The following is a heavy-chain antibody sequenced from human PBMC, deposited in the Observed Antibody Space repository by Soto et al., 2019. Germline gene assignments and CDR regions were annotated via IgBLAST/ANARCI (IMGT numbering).Heavy chain of an antibody. Sequence: SETLSLTCSVAGGSRSSRGDYWGLIRKHPGQGLEWIGYIYYSGSTYYNPSLRSRVTMSVDTSKNQFSLKLRSVTAADTAVYYCARDLGGLASSPGSYTVLAVWGQGTTVTVSS. J-gene: IGHJ6*02. CDR1: GGSRSSRGDY. D-gene: IGHD3-10*01. CDR2: IYYSGST. V-gene: IGHV4-31*03. CDR3: ARDLGGLASSPGSYTVLAV.